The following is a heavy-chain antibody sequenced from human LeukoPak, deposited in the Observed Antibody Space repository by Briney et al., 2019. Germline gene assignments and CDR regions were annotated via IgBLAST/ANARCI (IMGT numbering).Heavy chain of an antibody. CDR1: GFTFSSYE. V-gene: IGHV3-48*03. CDR2: ISSSGSTI. CDR3: ARGVGWWELTYYFDY. Sequence: GGSLRLSCAASGFTFSSYEMNWVRQAPGKGLEWVSYISSSGSTIYYADSVKGRFTISRDNAKNSLYLQMNSLRAEDTAVYYCARGVGWWELTYYFDYWGQGTLVTVSS. D-gene: IGHD1-26*01. J-gene: IGHJ4*02.